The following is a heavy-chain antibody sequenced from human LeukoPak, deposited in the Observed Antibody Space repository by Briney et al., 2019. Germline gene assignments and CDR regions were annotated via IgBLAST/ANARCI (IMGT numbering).Heavy chain of an antibody. V-gene: IGHV4-4*02. J-gene: IGHJ3*02. Sequence: PSETLSLTCAVSGGSISSSNWWSWVRQPPGKGLEWIGEIYHSGSTNYNPSLKSRVTISVDTSKNQFSLKLSSVAAADTAVYYCARAEGYCSSTSCYCDAFDIWGQGTMVTVSS. D-gene: IGHD2-2*01. CDR3: ARAEGYCSSTSCYCDAFDI. CDR2: IYHSGST. CDR1: GGSISSSNW.